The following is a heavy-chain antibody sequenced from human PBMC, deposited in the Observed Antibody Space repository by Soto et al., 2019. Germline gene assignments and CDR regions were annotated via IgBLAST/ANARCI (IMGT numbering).Heavy chain of an antibody. J-gene: IGHJ4*02. Sequence: EVQLVESGGGLVQPGGSLRLSCAVSGFSFGTYWMSWVRQAPGKGLEWLASIKEDGSERYYLDSVKGRFTISRDNAKDSLSLQMNSLRGEDTAFNYCARDVGPVTIFGEALSGYFDFWGQGTLVTVSS. CDR2: IKEDGSER. CDR3: ARDVGPVTIFGEALSGYFDF. D-gene: IGHD3-3*01. CDR1: GFSFGTYW. V-gene: IGHV3-7*03.